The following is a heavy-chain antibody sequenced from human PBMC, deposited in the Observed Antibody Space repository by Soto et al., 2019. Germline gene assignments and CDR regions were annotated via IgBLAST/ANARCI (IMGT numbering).Heavy chain of an antibody. CDR2: IIPIFGTA. CDR1: GGTLNSYA. Sequence: QVQLVQSGAEVKKPGSSVKVSCKASGGTLNSYAISWVRQAPGQGLEWMGGIIPIFGTANYAQKFLGRVTITADESAGTTYMQLGSLTSEDTAIYYCARGERDAHCYYGLEVWGQGTTVTVSS. J-gene: IGHJ6*02. V-gene: IGHV1-69*01. CDR3: ARGERDAHCYYGLEV.